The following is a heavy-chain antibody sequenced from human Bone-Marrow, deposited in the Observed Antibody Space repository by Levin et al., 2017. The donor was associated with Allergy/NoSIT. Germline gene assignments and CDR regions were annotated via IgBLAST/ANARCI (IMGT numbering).Heavy chain of an antibody. CDR1: GFTFSSYG. CDR2: ISYDGSNK. CDR3: AKIRGGGGNFELDY. V-gene: IGHV3-30*18. Sequence: PGGSLRLSCAASGFTFSSYGMHWVRQAPGKGLEWVAVISYDGSNKYYADSVKGRFTISRDNSKNTLYLQMNSLRAEDTAVYYCAKIRGGGGNFELDYWGQGTLVTVSS. D-gene: IGHD4-23*01. J-gene: IGHJ4*02.